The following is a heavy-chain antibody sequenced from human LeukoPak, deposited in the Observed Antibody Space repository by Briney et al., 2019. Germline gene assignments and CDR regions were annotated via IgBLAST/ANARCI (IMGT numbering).Heavy chain of an antibody. CDR1: GGSFSGYY. V-gene: IGHV4-34*01. CDR2: INHSGST. J-gene: IGHJ4*02. Sequence: SQTLSLTCAVYGGSFSGYYWSWIRQPPGKGLEWIGEINHSGSTNYNPSLKSRVTISVDTSKNQFSLKLSSVTAADTAVYYCASTSAYYYDSSGYYYHFDYWGQGTLVTVSS. CDR3: ASTSAYYYDSSGYYYHFDY. D-gene: IGHD3-22*01.